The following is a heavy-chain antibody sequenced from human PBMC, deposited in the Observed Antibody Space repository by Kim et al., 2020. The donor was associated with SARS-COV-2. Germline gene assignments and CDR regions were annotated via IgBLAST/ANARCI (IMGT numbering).Heavy chain of an antibody. CDR2: ISYDGSNK. V-gene: IGHV3-30*04. CDR3: ARSPGYNWFDP. Sequence: GGSLRLSCAASGFTFSSYAMHWVRQAPGKGLEWVAVISYDGSNKYYADSVKGRFTISRDNSKNTLYLQMNSLRAEDTAVYYCARSPGYNWFDPWGQGTLVTASS. CDR1: GFTFSSYA. J-gene: IGHJ5*02.